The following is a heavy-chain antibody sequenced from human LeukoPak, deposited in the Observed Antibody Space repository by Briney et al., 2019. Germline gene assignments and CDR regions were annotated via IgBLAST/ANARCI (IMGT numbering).Heavy chain of an antibody. V-gene: IGHV3-30*02. CDR2: TRYDGSNK. CDR1: GFTFSSYG. CDR3: ARLGYCSGGSCFEGGWAEYFQH. J-gene: IGHJ1*01. Sequence: PGGSLRLSCAASGFTFSSYGMHWVRQAPGKGLEWVTFTRYDGSNKYYADSVKGRFTISRDNSKSTLFLRMNSLRAEDAAVYYCARLGYCSGGSCFEGGWAEYFQHWGQGPLVTVSS. D-gene: IGHD2-15*01.